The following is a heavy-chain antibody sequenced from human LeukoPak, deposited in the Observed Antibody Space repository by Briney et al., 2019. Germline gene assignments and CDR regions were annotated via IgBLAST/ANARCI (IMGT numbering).Heavy chain of an antibody. CDR3: ARVGYFDWLLKFNWFDP. CDR2: ISYDGSNE. CDR1: GFTFSSYV. J-gene: IGHJ5*02. V-gene: IGHV3-30*04. Sequence: GGSLRLSCAASGFTFSSYVMHWVRQAPGKGLEWVAIISYDGSNEYYADSVKGRFTISRDNSKNTLYLQMNSLRAADTAVYYCARVGYFDWLLKFNWFDPWGQGTLVTVSS. D-gene: IGHD3-9*01.